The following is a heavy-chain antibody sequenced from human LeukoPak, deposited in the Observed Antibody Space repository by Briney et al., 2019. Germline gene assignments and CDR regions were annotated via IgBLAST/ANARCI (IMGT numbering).Heavy chain of an antibody. Sequence: GGSLRLSCAASGFTFSSYAMSWVRQAPGKGLEWVAIIYHDRSTYYAASVKGRFTISRDDSKNMVLLQMDSLRAEDTAIYYCARDSAFSSYSYWGQGALVTVSS. CDR2: IIYHDRST. CDR1: GFTFSSYA. D-gene: IGHD2-21*01. CDR3: ARDSAFSSYSY. J-gene: IGHJ4*02. V-gene: IGHV3-23*03.